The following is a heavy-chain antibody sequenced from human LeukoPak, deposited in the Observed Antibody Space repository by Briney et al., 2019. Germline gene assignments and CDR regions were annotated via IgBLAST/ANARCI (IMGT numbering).Heavy chain of an antibody. D-gene: IGHD2-2*01. J-gene: IGHJ6*02. Sequence: SETLSLTCAVYGVSFSGYYWSWIRQPPGKGLEWIGEINHSGSTNYNPSLKSRVTISVDTPKNEFSLRLSSVTAADTAVYYCARVSAWSSTSHSTYGMDVWGQGTTVTVSS. CDR2: INHSGST. V-gene: IGHV4-34*01. CDR3: ARVSAWSSTSHSTYGMDV. CDR1: GVSFSGYY.